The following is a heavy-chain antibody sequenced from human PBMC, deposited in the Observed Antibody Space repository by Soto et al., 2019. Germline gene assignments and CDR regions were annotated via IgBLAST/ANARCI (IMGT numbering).Heavy chain of an antibody. D-gene: IGHD3-22*01. CDR3: AKPPNSFDSSGYYDY. CDR2: INSDGSST. Sequence: EVQLVESGGGLVQPGGSLRLSCAASGFTFSSYWMHWVRQAPGKGLVWVSRINSDGSSTSYAESVKGRFTISSGNAQNTLYPQMNSLRAEDTAVYYCAKPPNSFDSSGYYDYWGQGTLVTVSS. J-gene: IGHJ4*02. V-gene: IGHV3-74*01. CDR1: GFTFSSYW.